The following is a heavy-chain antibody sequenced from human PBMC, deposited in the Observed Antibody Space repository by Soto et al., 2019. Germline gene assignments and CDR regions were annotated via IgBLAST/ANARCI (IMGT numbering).Heavy chain of an antibody. D-gene: IGHD6-13*01. J-gene: IGHJ4*02. Sequence: GGSLRLSCAASGFTFSSYAMHWVRQAPGKGLEWVAVISYDGSNKYYADSVKGRFTISRDNSKNTLYLQMNSLRAEDTAVYYFSIDQYRSSGKLLWGQGTRVTV. CDR2: ISYDGSNK. CDR3: SIDQYRSSGKLL. CDR1: GFTFSSYA. V-gene: IGHV3-30-3*01.